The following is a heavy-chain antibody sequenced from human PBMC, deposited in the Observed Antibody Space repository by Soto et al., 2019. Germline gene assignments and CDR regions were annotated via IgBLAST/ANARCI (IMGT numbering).Heavy chain of an antibody. D-gene: IGHD6-19*01. J-gene: IGHJ6*02. V-gene: IGHV4-39*01. CDR2: IYYSGST. CDR3: ARRYSSGWFYYYGMDV. Sequence: PXETLSLTCTVSGGSMSSSSYYWGWIRQPPGKGLEWIGSIYYSGSTYYNPSLKSRVTISVDTSKNQFSLKLSSVTAADTAVYYCARRYSSGWFYYYGMDVWGQGTTVTVSS. CDR1: GGSMSSSSYY.